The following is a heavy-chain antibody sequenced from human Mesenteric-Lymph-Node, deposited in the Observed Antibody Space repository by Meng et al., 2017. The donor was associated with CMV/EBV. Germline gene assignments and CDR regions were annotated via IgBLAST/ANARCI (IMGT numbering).Heavy chain of an antibody. Sequence: SLKISCAASGFTFDDYAMHWVRQAPGKGLEWVSGISWNSGSIGYADSVKGRFTISRDNAKNSLYLQMNSLRAEDTAVYYCAGGSGLYSSGWFYFDYWGQGTLVTVSS. CDR3: AGGSGLYSSGWFYFDY. D-gene: IGHD6-19*01. J-gene: IGHJ4*02. CDR2: ISWNSGSI. CDR1: GFTFDDYA. V-gene: IGHV3-9*01.